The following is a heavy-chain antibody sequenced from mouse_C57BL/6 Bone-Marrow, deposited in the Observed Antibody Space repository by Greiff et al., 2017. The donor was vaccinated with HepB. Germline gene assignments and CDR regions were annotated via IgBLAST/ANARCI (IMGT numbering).Heavy chain of an antibody. V-gene: IGHV5-4*01. Sequence: EVQGVESGGGLVKPGGSLKLSCAASGFTFSSYAMSWVRQTPEKRLEWVATISDGGSYTYYPDNVKGRFTISRDNAKNNLYLQMSHLKSEDTAMYYCAREGGGFAYWGQGTLVTVSA. CDR2: ISDGGSYT. CDR1: GFTFSSYA. J-gene: IGHJ3*01. CDR3: AREGGGFAY.